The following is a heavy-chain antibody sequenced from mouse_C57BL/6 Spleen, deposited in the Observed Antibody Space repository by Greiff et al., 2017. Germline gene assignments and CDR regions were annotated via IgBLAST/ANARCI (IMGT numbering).Heavy chain of an antibody. CDR3: TTSYYDYDAWFAY. CDR1: GFNIKDYY. J-gene: IGHJ3*01. V-gene: IGHV14-1*01. CDR2: IDPEDGDT. D-gene: IGHD2-4*01. Sequence: VQLKESGAELVRPGASVKLSCTASGFNIKDYYMHWVKQRPEQGLEWIGRIDPEDGDTEYAPKFQGKATMTADTSSNTAYLQLSSLTSEDTAVYYCTTSYYDYDAWFAYWGQGTLVTVSA.